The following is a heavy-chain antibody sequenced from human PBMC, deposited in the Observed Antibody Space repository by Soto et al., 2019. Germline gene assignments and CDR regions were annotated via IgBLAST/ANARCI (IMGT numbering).Heavy chain of an antibody. CDR3: ATAATRVPY. Sequence: QVQLVESGGGVVQPGRSLRLSCAASGFTFNTYPMHWVRQAPGKGLEWVAVISYDGNNKDYTDSVKGRFPISRDNSKNTMFLQMNSLRAEDTAVYYCATAATRVPYWGQGTLVIVSS. CDR1: GFTFNTYP. D-gene: IGHD6-6*01. J-gene: IGHJ4*02. V-gene: IGHV3-30-3*01. CDR2: ISYDGNNK.